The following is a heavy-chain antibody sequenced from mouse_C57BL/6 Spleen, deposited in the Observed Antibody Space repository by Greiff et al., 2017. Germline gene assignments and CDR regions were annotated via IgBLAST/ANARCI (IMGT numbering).Heavy chain of an antibody. CDR2: IYPGDGDT. CDR3: ARGGDYDRDWLAY. Sequence: QVQLKESGPELVKPGASVKISCKASGYAFSSSWMNWVKQRPGKGLEWIGRIYPGDGDTNYNGKFKGKATLTADKSSSTAYMQLSSLTSEDAAVYFCARGGDYDRDWLAYWGQGTLVTVSA. CDR1: GYAFSSSW. J-gene: IGHJ3*01. D-gene: IGHD2-4*01. V-gene: IGHV1-82*01.